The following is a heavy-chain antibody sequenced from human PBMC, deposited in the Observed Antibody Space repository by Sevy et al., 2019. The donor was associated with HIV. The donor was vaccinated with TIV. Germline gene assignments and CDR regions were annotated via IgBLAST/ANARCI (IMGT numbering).Heavy chain of an antibody. CDR3: AKDRITMIEDAFDV. CDR2: LRGYGGST. V-gene: IGHV3-23*01. J-gene: IGHJ3*01. Sequence: GGSLRLSCAASGFTFSSYAMSWVRQAPGKGLEWVSGLRGYGGSTYYADSVKGRFTISRDNSKNTLYLQMNSLRAEDTAVYYCAKDRITMIEDAFDVWGQGTMVTVSS. CDR1: GFTFSSYA. D-gene: IGHD3-22*01.